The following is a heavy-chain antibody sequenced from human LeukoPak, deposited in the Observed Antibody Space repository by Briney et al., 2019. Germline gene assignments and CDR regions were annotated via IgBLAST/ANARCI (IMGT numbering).Heavy chain of an antibody. V-gene: IGHV1-18*01. Sequence: ASVKVSCKASGYTFTSYGISWVRQAPGQGLEWMGWISAYNGNTNYAQKLQGRVTMTTDTSTSTAYMELRSLRSDDTTVYYCARKMATTGETDYWGQGTLVTVSS. CDR3: ARKMATTGETDY. CDR2: ISAYNGNT. CDR1: GYTFTSYG. D-gene: IGHD5-24*01. J-gene: IGHJ4*02.